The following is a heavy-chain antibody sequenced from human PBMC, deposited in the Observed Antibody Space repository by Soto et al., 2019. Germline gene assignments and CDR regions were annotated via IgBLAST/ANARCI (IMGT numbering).Heavy chain of an antibody. Sequence: PGGSLRLSCAASGFTFSSYWMSWVRQAPGKGLEWVANIKQDGSERYYVDSVKGRFTISRDNAKNSLYLQMNSLRAEDTAVFYCARFGSSWNFDYWGQGTLVTVS. V-gene: IGHV3-7*01. D-gene: IGHD6-13*01. CDR2: IKQDGSER. CDR1: GFTFSSYW. CDR3: ARFGSSWNFDY. J-gene: IGHJ4*02.